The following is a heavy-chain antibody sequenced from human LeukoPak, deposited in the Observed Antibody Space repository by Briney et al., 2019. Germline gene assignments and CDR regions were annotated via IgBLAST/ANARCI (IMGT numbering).Heavy chain of an antibody. D-gene: IGHD5-12*01. CDR1: GFTFGNYG. V-gene: IGHV3-30*18. CDR2: ISYDGSNK. CDR3: AKDRRLGWLQFSGLDY. J-gene: IGHJ4*02. Sequence: PGGSLRLSCAVSGFTFGNYGMHWVRQAPGKGLGWVAVISYDGSNKYYADSVKGRFTISRDNSKNTLYLQMNSLRAEDTAVYYCAKDRRLGWLQFSGLDYWGQGTLVTVSS.